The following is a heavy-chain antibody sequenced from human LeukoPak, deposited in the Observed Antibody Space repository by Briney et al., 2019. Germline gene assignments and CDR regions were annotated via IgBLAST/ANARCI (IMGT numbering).Heavy chain of an antibody. Sequence: ASVKVSCKASGYTFIDYCIHWVRQAPGQGLEWMVRINPNSGGTNYAQKFQGRVTMTSDTSISTAYMELSRLRSDDTAVYYCASEYNWNDPAYYYYMDVWGKGTTVTVSS. CDR2: INPNSGGT. V-gene: IGHV1-2*06. D-gene: IGHD1-20*01. J-gene: IGHJ6*03. CDR3: ASEYNWNDPAYYYYMDV. CDR1: GYTFIDYC.